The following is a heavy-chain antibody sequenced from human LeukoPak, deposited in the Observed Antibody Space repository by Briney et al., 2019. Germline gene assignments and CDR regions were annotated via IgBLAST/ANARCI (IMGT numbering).Heavy chain of an antibody. CDR3: ARDPSTSDLAPDYDY. Sequence: SVKVSCKASGGTLSSYDISWVRRAPGQGLEWMGGIIPIFGTANYAQKFQGRVTITADESTSTAYMELSSLRSEDTAVYYCARDPSTSDLAPDYDYWGQGTLVTVSS. CDR2: IIPIFGTA. D-gene: IGHD3-16*01. CDR1: GGTLSSYD. J-gene: IGHJ4*02. V-gene: IGHV1-69*01.